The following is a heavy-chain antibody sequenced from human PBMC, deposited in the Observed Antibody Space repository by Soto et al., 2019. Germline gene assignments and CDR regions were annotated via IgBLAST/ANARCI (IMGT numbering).Heavy chain of an antibody. CDR1: GFTFSNYA. V-gene: IGHV3-30*18. CDR3: AKVNTAMALDY. D-gene: IGHD5-18*01. Sequence: QVQLVESGGGVVQPGRSLRLSCAPSGFTFSNYAMHWVRQAPGKGLEWVALILYDGRNKYYADSVKGRFTLSRDNSKNTLYLQMNSLRAEDTAVYYCAKVNTAMALDYWGQGTLIAVSS. CDR2: ILYDGRNK. J-gene: IGHJ4*02.